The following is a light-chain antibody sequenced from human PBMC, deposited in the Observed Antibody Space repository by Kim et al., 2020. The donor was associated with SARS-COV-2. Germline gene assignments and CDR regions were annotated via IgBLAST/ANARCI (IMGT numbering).Light chain of an antibody. J-gene: IGLJ3*02. CDR2: STN. V-gene: IGLV7-43*01. Sequence: QAVVTQEPSLTVSPGGTVTLTCASSTGAVTSDFFPTWFQQKPGQAPSELIYSTNNRHSLTPARFSGSLLGGKAALTLSGVQPEDEADYYCLIYYGGAQQVFCGGAQQVFGGGTQLTVL. CDR3: LIYYGGAQQVFCGGAQQV. CDR1: TGAVTSDFF.